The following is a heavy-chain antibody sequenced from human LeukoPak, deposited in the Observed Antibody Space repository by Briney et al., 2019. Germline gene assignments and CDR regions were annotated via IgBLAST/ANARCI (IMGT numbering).Heavy chain of an antibody. Sequence: LSLTCSVSGGSITNRFYYWGWIRQAPGRGLEWVAVISYDGSNEYYADSVKGRFTISRDNSKNTLYLQMNSLRAEDTAVYYCARDGSGSYYYFDYWGQGTLVTVSS. J-gene: IGHJ4*02. V-gene: IGHV3-30-3*01. CDR2: ISYDGSNE. D-gene: IGHD3-10*01. CDR1: GGSITNRF. CDR3: ARDGSGSYYYFDY.